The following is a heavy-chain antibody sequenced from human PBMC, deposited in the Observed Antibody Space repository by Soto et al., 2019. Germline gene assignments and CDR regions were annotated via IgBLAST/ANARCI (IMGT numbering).Heavy chain of an antibody. CDR2: FDPEDGET. CDR3: ATPAYDSSGYYYVGYFQH. D-gene: IGHD3-22*01. V-gene: IGHV1-24*01. J-gene: IGHJ1*01. CDR1: GYTLTELS. Sequence: GASVKVSCKVSGYTLTELSMHWVRQAPGKGLEWMGGFDPEDGETIYAQKFQGRVTMTEDTSTDTAYMELSSLRSEDTAVYYCATPAYDSSGYYYVGYFQHWGQGTLVTVSS.